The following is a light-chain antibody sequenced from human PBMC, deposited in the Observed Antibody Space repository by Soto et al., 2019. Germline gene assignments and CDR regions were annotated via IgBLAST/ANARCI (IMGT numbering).Light chain of an antibody. CDR3: SSYANSITLNYV. Sequence: QSALTQPASVSGSPGQSITISCTGTSSDVGAYNYVSWYQHHPGKAPKLMIYDVTNRPSGVSNRFSGSKSDNTASLTISGLQAEDEADYYCSSYANSITLNYVFGTGTKLTVL. CDR1: SSDVGAYNY. CDR2: DVT. V-gene: IGLV2-14*03. J-gene: IGLJ1*01.